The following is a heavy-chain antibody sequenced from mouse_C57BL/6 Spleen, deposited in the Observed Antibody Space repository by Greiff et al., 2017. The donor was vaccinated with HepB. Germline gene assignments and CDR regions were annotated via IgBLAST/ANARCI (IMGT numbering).Heavy chain of an antibody. CDR3: ASLLAY. CDR1: GFTFSSYG. Sequence: EVNVVESGGDLVKPGGSLKLSCAASGFTFSSYGMSWVRQTPDKRLEWVATISSGGSYTYYPDSVKGRFTISRDNAKNTLYLQMSSLKSEDTAMYYCASLLAYWGQGTLVTVSA. J-gene: IGHJ3*01. CDR2: ISSGGSYT. V-gene: IGHV5-6*01.